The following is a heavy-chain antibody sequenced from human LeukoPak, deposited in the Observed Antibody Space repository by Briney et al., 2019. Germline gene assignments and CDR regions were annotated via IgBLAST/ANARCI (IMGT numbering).Heavy chain of an antibody. CDR1: GFTLSSYS. D-gene: IGHD3-10*01. CDR3: AKDFFGDPYYYGSGDY. J-gene: IGHJ4*02. V-gene: IGHV3-48*04. Sequence: GGSLRLSCAASGFTLSSYSMNWVRQAPGQGLEWLSYISNKNSTIYYADSVKGRFTISRDNAKNSLYLQMNSLRAEDTAVYYCAKDFFGDPYYYGSGDYWGQGTLVTVSS. CDR2: ISNKNSTI.